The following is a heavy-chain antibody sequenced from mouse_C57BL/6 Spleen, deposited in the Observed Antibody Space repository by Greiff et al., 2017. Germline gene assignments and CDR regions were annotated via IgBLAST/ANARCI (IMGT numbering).Heavy chain of an antibody. V-gene: IGHV1-72*01. J-gene: IGHJ4*01. CDR3: ARGHSGDYYAMDY. CDR2: IDPNGGGT. D-gene: IGHD3-1*01. Sequence: QVQLQQPGAELVKPGASVKLSCKASGYTFTSYWMHWVKQRPGRGLAWIGRIDPNGGGTKYKEKFQSKATLTVDKPSSTAYMQLSSLTSEDAAVYYCARGHSGDYYAMDYWGQGTSVTVSS. CDR1: GYTFTSYW.